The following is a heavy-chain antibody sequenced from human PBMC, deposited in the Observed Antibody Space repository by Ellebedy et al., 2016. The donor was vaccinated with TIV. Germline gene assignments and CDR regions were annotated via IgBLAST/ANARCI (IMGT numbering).Heavy chain of an antibody. V-gene: IGHV4-59*01. D-gene: IGHD6-19*01. CDR3: ARRGGAVASHFYFDY. CDR1: GGSISTYY. Sequence: SETLSLTXTVSGGSISTYYWSWIRQPPGKGLEWIGYINSSGTTNYNPSLKSRVTISIDTSKNKFSLKLSSLTAADTAVYYCARRGGAVASHFYFDYWGQGTLVTVSS. J-gene: IGHJ4*02. CDR2: INSSGTT.